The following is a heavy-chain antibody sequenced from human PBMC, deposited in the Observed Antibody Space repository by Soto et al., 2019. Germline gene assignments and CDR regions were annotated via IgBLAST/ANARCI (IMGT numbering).Heavy chain of an antibody. CDR3: ANDWLRSRYYYYYYMDV. V-gene: IGHV3-23*01. Sequence: EVQLLESGGGLVQPGGSLRLSCAASGFTFSSYAMSWVRQAPGKGLEWVSAISGSGGSTYYADSVKGRFTISRDNSKNTLYVQMNSLRAEDTAVYYCANDWLRSRYYYYYYMDVWGKGTTVTVSS. J-gene: IGHJ6*03. CDR2: ISGSGGST. D-gene: IGHD5-12*01. CDR1: GFTFSSYA.